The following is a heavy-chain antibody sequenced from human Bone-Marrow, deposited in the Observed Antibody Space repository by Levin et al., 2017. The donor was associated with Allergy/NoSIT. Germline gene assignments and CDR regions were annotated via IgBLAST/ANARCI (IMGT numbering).Heavy chain of an antibody. CDR1: GASFSGYY. CDR3: ARRGFSAYMDV. CDR2: VYHSGST. D-gene: IGHD5-12*01. V-gene: IGHV4-34*01. Sequence: SETLSLTCAVYGASFSGYYWSWIRQPPGKGPEWVGEVYHSGSTNYNPSLESRITVSLDTSKNQFSLKLSSVTAADTAVYYCARRGFSAYMDVWGKGTAVTVSS. J-gene: IGHJ6*04.